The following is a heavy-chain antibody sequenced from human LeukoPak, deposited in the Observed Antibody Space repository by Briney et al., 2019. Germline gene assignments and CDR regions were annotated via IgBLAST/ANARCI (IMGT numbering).Heavy chain of an antibody. CDR1: GFTFSSYS. J-gene: IGHJ4*02. V-gene: IGHV3-48*04. Sequence: GGSLRLSCAASGFTFSSYSMNWVRQAPGKGLEWVSYISSSGSTIYYADSVKGRFTISRDNAKNSLYLQMNSLRAEDTAVYYCARAHGYGLDYWGQGTLVTVSS. CDR3: ARAHGYGLDY. D-gene: IGHD3-22*01. CDR2: ISSSGSTI.